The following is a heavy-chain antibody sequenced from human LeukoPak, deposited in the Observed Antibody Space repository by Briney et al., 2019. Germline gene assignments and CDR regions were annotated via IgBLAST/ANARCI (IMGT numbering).Heavy chain of an antibody. CDR2: INPSGSST. CDR1: GYTFTSYY. Sequence: ASVTVSCKASGYTFTSYYMHWVRQAPGQGLEWMGIINPSGSSTSYAQKFQGRVTMTRDMSTSTVYMEPSSLRSEDTAVYYCAWGRGDYVDYWAQGTLVTVSS. J-gene: IGHJ4*02. CDR3: AWGRGDYVDY. V-gene: IGHV1-46*01. D-gene: IGHD3-16*01.